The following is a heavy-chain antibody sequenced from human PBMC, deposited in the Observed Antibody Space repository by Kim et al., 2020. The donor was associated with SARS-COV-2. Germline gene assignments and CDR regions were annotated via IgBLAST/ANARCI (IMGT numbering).Heavy chain of an antibody. Sequence: DSVKGRFTISRDNSKNTLYLQMNSLRAEDTAVYYCARGYVTMFYYYGMDVWGQGTTVTVSS. CDR3: ARGYVTMFYYYGMDV. D-gene: IGHD3-10*02. V-gene: IGHV3-53*01. J-gene: IGHJ6*02.